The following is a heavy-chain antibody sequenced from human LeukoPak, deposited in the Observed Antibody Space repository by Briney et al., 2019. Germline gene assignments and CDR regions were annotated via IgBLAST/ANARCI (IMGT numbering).Heavy chain of an antibody. Sequence: GGSLRLSCAASGFTFSSYEMSWVRQAPGKGLEWVSYISTSGTTEKYADSVKGRFTISRDNAKNSLYLQMYSLRAEDTAVYYCARGEQLNYFTYWGQGALVTVSS. CDR1: GFTFSSYE. CDR2: ISTSGTTE. J-gene: IGHJ4*02. D-gene: IGHD1-26*01. CDR3: ARGEQLNYFTY. V-gene: IGHV3-48*03.